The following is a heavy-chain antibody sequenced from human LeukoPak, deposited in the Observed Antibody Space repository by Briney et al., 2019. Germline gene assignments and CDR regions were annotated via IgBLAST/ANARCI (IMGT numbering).Heavy chain of an antibody. V-gene: IGHV1-2*02. J-gene: IGHJ4*02. Sequence: ASVNVSCKASGYTFTAYYVHWVRQAPGQGPEWMGWINPNSGDTKYAQKFQGRVTMTRDTSISTAYMELSRLRSDDTAVYYCAREGLGYDSSGYYYNWGQGTLVTVSS. CDR3: AREGLGYDSSGYYYN. CDR2: INPNSGDT. CDR1: GYTFTAYY. D-gene: IGHD3-22*01.